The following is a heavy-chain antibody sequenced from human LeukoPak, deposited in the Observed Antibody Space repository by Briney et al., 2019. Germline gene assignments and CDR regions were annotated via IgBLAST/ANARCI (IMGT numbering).Heavy chain of an antibody. Sequence: SQTLSLTCTVSGGSISSGSYYWRWIRQPAGKGLEWIERIYTSGSTNYNPSLKSRATISVDTSKNQFSLKLSSVTAADTAVYYCARQSIAVTAPFDYWGQGTLVAVSS. CDR3: ARQSIAVTAPFDY. V-gene: IGHV4-61*02. CDR2: IYTSGST. CDR1: GGSISSGSYY. D-gene: IGHD6-6*01. J-gene: IGHJ4*02.